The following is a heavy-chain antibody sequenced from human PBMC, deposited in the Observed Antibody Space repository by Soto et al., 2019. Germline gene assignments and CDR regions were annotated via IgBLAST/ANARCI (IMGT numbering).Heavy chain of an antibody. CDR1: GGCFSGYY. Sequence: PSETLSLTCAVYGGCFSGYYWSWIRQPPGKGLEWIGEINHSGSTNYNPSLKSRVTISVDTSKNQFSLKLSSVTAADTAVYYCAREGLLIGDFWSGYRYYYYYYMDVWGKGTTVTVSS. V-gene: IGHV4-34*01. D-gene: IGHD3-3*01. CDR3: AREGLLIGDFWSGYRYYYYYYMDV. J-gene: IGHJ6*03. CDR2: INHSGST.